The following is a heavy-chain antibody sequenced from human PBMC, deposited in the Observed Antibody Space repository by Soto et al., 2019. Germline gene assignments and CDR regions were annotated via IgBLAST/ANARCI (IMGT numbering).Heavy chain of an antibody. V-gene: IGHV3-11*06. J-gene: IGHJ2*01. Sequence: QVQLVESGGGLVKPGGSLRLSCAASGFTFSDYYMSWIRQAPGKGLEWVSYISSSSSYTNYADSVKGRFTISRDNAKNSLYLQMNSLRAEDTAVYYCARPTYGDPRYFDLWGRGTLVTVSS. CDR3: ARPTYGDPRYFDL. CDR2: ISSSSSYT. D-gene: IGHD4-17*01. CDR1: GFTFSDYY.